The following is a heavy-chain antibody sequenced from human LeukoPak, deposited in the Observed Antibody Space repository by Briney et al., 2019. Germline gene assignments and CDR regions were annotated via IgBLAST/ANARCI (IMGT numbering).Heavy chain of an antibody. CDR3: AKDFTLDDSSGYYYGYYYYGMDV. CDR1: VFTFSSYG. Sequence: GGSLRLSCAASVFTFSSYGMHWVRQAPGKGLESVAAITYDGSNKYYADSVKGRFTISRDNSKNTLYLQMNSLRAEDTAAYYCAKDFTLDDSSGYYYGYYYYGMDVWGQGTTVTVSS. CDR2: ITYDGSNK. V-gene: IGHV3-30*18. D-gene: IGHD3-22*01. J-gene: IGHJ6*02.